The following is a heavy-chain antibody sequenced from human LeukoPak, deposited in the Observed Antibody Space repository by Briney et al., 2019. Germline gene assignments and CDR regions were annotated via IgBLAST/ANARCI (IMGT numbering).Heavy chain of an antibody. CDR3: ERGLGIAAAGTYNWFDP. D-gene: IGHD6-13*01. CDR1: GGSFSRYY. CDR2: INHSGST. Sequence: SETLSLTCAVYGGSFSRYYWSWIRQPPGKGLEWIGEINHSGSTNYNPSLKSRVTISVDTSKNQFSLKLSSVTAADTAVYYCERGLGIAAAGTYNWFDPWGQGTLVTVSS. J-gene: IGHJ5*02. V-gene: IGHV4-34*01.